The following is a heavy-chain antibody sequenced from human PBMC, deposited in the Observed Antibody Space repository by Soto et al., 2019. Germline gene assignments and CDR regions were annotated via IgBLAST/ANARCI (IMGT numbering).Heavy chain of an antibody. Sequence: GGSLRLSCAASGFTFRNYGMTWVRQAPGKGLEWVSYISSSSTTIYFADSVKGRFTISRDNAKNSLYLQLNSLRADDTALYYCARSPYYSMDVWGKGTTVTVSS. D-gene: IGHD3-10*01. J-gene: IGHJ6*03. CDR1: GFTFRNYG. CDR3: ARSPYYSMDV. V-gene: IGHV3-48*01. CDR2: ISSSSTTI.